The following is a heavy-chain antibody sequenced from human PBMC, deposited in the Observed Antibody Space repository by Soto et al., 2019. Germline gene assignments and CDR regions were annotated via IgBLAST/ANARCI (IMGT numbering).Heavy chain of an antibody. J-gene: IGHJ5*02. CDR2: TYYNSKWNI. Sequence: QVQLQQSGPGLVLPSQTLSLSCAISGDSVSSYSVTWNWIRQSPSRGLEWLGRTYYNSKWNIEYAESVQSRIAINPDTSKNRFSLHLNSVTPEDTAAYFCARATHGAHWFDPWGQGTLVTVSS. V-gene: IGHV6-1*01. CDR1: GDSVSSYSVT. D-gene: IGHD2-8*01. CDR3: ARATHGAHWFDP.